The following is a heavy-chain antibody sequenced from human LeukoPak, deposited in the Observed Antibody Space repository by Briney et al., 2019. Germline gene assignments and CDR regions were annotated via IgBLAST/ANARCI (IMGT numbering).Heavy chain of an antibody. Sequence: PGGSLRLSCAASGFDFNNYAMSWVRQAPGKGLEWVSAVSGNGNDTYYADSVKGRFTISRDNSRNTLYLQMNRLTVEDTAIYFCAKTSQSLVGRGNYWGPGTLVTVSS. D-gene: IGHD3-9*01. J-gene: IGHJ4*02. CDR1: GFDFNNYA. CDR3: AKTSQSLVGRGNY. CDR2: VSGNGNDT. V-gene: IGHV3-23*01.